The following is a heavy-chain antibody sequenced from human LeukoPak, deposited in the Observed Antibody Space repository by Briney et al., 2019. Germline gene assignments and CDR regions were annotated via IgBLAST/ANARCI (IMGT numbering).Heavy chain of an antibody. J-gene: IGHJ4*02. D-gene: IGHD3-22*01. V-gene: IGHV3-15*01. CDR3: TSGSNRYDSSDFDD. CDR2: IYSKGDGGIS. Sequence: GVPQRLSCSPSVFIFNTYAMTWVRQSPGKGLEWGGRIYSKGDGGISEFSAGVIGRFTISREDSEDTLYLQLNSLKTEDTAVYYCTSGSNRYDSSDFDDWGQGTLVTVSS. CDR1: VFIFNTYA.